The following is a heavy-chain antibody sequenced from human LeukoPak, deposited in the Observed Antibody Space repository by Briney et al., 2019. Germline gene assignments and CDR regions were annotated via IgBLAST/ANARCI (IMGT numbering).Heavy chain of an antibody. V-gene: IGHV3-21*01. CDR3: ARDRQKATYGDYQDLFDP. CDR2: ISSSSSSYI. Sequence: GGSLRLSCAASGFTFSSYSMNWVRQAPGKGLELVSSISSSSSSYIYYADSVKGRFTISRDNAQTSLYLQMNSLRAEGTAVYFCARDRQKATYGDYQDLFDPWGQGTLVTVSS. D-gene: IGHD4-17*01. CDR1: GFTFSSYS. J-gene: IGHJ5*02.